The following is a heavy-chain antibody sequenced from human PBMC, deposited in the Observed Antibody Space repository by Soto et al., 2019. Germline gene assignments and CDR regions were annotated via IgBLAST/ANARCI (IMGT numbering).Heavy chain of an antibody. Sequence: QVQLVESGGGVVQPGRSLRLSCAASGFTFSSYGMHWVRQAPGKGLEWVAVIWYDGSNKYYADSVKGRFTISRDNSKNTLYLQMNSPRAEDRAVYSCARAYGDYFLYWGQGTLVTVSS. D-gene: IGHD4-17*01. CDR3: ARAYGDYFLY. CDR2: IWYDGSNK. V-gene: IGHV3-33*01. CDR1: GFTFSSYG. J-gene: IGHJ4*02.